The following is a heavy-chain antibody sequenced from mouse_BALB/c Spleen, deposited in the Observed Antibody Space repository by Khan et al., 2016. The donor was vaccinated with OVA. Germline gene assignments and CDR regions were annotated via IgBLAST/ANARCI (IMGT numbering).Heavy chain of an antibody. V-gene: IGHV1-4*01. Sequence: VQLQQSGAELARPGASVKMSCKASGYTFTSYTIHWVQQRPGQGLEWIGYINPRSGYTNYNQKFKDKATLTADKSSSTAYMQLSSLTSEDSAVDYCARRTTGYAMDYWGQGTSVTVSS. CDR3: ARRTTGYAMDY. J-gene: IGHJ4*01. D-gene: IGHD2-14*01. CDR2: INPRSGYT. CDR1: GYTFTSYT.